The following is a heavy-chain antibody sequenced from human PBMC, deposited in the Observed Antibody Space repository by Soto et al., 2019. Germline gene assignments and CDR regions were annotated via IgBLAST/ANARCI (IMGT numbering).Heavy chain of an antibody. Sequence: SETLSLTCTVSGGSISSSSYYWGWIRQPPGKGLEWIGSIYYSGSTYYNPSLKSRVTISVDTSKNPFSLKLSSVTAADTAVYYCARPGGPYYYDSSGYYYEPDYYYYGMDVWGQGTTVTVSS. J-gene: IGHJ6*02. CDR2: IYYSGST. CDR1: GGSISSSSYY. D-gene: IGHD3-22*01. V-gene: IGHV4-39*01. CDR3: ARPGGPYYYDSSGYYYEPDYYYYGMDV.